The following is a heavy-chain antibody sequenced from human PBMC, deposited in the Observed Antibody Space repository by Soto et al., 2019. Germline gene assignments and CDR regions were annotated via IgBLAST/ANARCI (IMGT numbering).Heavy chain of an antibody. CDR2: IIPIFGTA. J-gene: IGHJ3*02. CDR3: ARGGSSSSGGAFDI. D-gene: IGHD6-6*01. CDR1: GGTFSSYA. V-gene: IGHV1-69*13. Sequence: ASVKVSCKASGGTFSSYAISWVRQAPGQGLEWMGGIIPIFGTANYAQKFQGRVTITADESTSTAYMELSSLRSEDTAVYYCARGGSSSSGGAFDIWGQGTMVTVSS.